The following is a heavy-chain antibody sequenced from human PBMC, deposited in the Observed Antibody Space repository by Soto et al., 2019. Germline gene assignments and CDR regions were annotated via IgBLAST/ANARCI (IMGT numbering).Heavy chain of an antibody. CDR3: ARDLEGNGVLEWLPYYYYGMDV. D-gene: IGHD3-3*01. J-gene: IGHJ6*02. V-gene: IGHV3-21*01. Sequence: GGSLRLSCAASGFTFSSYSMNWVRQAPGKGLEWVSSISSSSSYIYYADSVKGRFTISRDNAKNSLYLQRNSLRAEDTAVYYCARDLEGNGVLEWLPYYYYGMDVWGQGTTVTVSS. CDR1: GFTFSSYS. CDR2: ISSSSSYI.